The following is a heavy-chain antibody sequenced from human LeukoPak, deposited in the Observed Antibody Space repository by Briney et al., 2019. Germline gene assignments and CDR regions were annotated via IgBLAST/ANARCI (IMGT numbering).Heavy chain of an antibody. D-gene: IGHD1-26*01. V-gene: IGHV4-34*01. CDR1: GGSFSGYY. Sequence: PSETLSLTCAVYGGSFSGYYWSWIRQPPGKGLEWIGEINHSGSTNYNPSLTSRVTISVDTSKNQFSLKLSSVAAEDTAGYYCARVPSWSYDYWGQGTLVTVSS. J-gene: IGHJ4*02. CDR2: INHSGST. CDR3: ARVPSWSYDY.